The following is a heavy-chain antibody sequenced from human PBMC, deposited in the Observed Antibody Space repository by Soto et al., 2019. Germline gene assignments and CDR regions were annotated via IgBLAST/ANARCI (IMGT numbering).Heavy chain of an antibody. CDR2: IYYSGST. Sequence: SETLSLTCTVSGGSISSGGYYWSWIRQYPGKGLEWIGYIYYSGSTYYNPSLKSRVTISVDTSKNQFSLKLSSVTAADTAVYYCARVGYCSSTSCNYYYYYGMDVWGQGTTVTVSS. V-gene: IGHV4-31*03. CDR3: ARVGYCSSTSCNYYYYYGMDV. CDR1: GGSISSGGYY. J-gene: IGHJ6*02. D-gene: IGHD2-2*01.